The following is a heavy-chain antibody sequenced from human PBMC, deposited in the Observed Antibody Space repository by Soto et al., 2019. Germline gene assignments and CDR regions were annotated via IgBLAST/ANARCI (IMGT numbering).Heavy chain of an antibody. J-gene: IGHJ5*02. CDR1: GGSISVYY. CDR2: INHSGST. Sequence: PWETLSLTRAVHGGSISVYYWNWIRQPPGKGLEWIGEINHSGSTNYNPSLKSRVTISVDTSQKQFSLKLTSVAGTATSGYYCARGRRLLTPEPSTWFAPWGLGTLVTVPS. D-gene: IGHD1-20*01. CDR3: ARGRRLLTPEPSTWFAP. V-gene: IGHV4-34*01.